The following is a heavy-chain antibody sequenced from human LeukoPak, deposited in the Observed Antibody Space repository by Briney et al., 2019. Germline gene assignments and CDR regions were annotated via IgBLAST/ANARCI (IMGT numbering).Heavy chain of an antibody. CDR2: ISAYNGNT. V-gene: IGHV1-18*01. CDR1: GYTFTSYG. Sequence: GASVKVSCKASGYTFTSYGISWVRQVPGQGLEWMGLISAYNGNTNYAQKLQGRVTMTTDTSTSTAYMELRSLRSDDTAVYYCARGSRMTTVTRYYYYYYGMDVWGQGTTVTVSS. CDR3: ARGSRMTTVTRYYYYYYGMDV. J-gene: IGHJ6*02. D-gene: IGHD4-11*01.